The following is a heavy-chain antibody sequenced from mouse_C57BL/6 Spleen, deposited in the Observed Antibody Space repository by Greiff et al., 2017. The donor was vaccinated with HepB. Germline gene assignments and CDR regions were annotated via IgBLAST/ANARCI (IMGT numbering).Heavy chain of an antibody. CDR2: IRLKSDNYAT. Sequence: EVKLMESGGGLVQPGGSMKLSCVASGFTFSNYWMNWVRQSPEKGLEWVAQIRLKSDNYATHYAESVKGRFTISRDDSKSSVYLQMNNLRAEDTGIYYCTVDYYGSSYEAYWGQGTLVTVSA. CDR1: GFTFSNYW. V-gene: IGHV6-3*01. D-gene: IGHD1-1*01. CDR3: TVDYYGSSYEAY. J-gene: IGHJ3*01.